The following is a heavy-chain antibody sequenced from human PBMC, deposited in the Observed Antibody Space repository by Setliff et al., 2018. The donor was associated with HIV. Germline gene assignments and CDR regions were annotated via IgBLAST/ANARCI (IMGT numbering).Heavy chain of an antibody. D-gene: IGHD6-6*01. CDR2: ISYDGNNK. Sequence: GGSLRLSCAASGFTFNSYAMHWVRQAPGKGLQWVSVISYDGNNKKYADSVKGRFTISRDNSKNTLYLQMNSLRAEDTAVYYCARGSSTIAARPEFDPWGQGTLVTVSS. CDR3: ARGSSTIAARPEFDP. J-gene: IGHJ5*02. V-gene: IGHV3-30*04. CDR1: GFTFNSYA.